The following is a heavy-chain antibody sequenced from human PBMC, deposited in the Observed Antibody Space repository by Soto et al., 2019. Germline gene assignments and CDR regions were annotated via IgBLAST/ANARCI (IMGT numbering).Heavy chain of an antibody. V-gene: IGHV4-30-2*01. CDR3: VRRSPAEASLI. J-gene: IGHJ4*03. Sequence: SPGCAVSGGAIVSGGYTWSWIRQPPGKGLQWIGHIYAGGNTYYTPSLDSRVTISVDKSKNQFSLRLSSVTAADTAVYFCVRRSPAEASLIWCQGPLGSV. CDR2: IYAGGNT. CDR1: GGAIVSGGYT.